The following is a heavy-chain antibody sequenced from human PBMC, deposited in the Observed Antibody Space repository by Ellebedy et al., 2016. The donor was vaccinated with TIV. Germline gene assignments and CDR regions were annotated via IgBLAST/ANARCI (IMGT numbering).Heavy chain of an antibody. CDR3: ARTALRYFDWLPDAPYYFDY. D-gene: IGHD3-9*01. Sequence: SETLSLTCTVSGGSISGHYWSWIRQSPGKGLEWIGFIHYSGTTTYNPSLNSRVTMSVDTSKNQFSLKLSSVTAADTAVYYCARTALRYFDWLPDAPYYFDYWGQGTLVTVSS. CDR2: IHYSGTT. CDR1: GGSISGHY. V-gene: IGHV4-59*11. J-gene: IGHJ4*02.